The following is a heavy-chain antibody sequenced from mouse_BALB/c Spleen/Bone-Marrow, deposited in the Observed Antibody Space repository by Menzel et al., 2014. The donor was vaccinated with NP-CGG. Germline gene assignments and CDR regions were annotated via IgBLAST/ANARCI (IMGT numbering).Heavy chain of an antibody. CDR1: GFSLTSYG. CDR3: ARDLYYDYDEGFAY. CDR2: IGAGGST. D-gene: IGHD2-4*01. J-gene: IGHJ3*01. V-gene: IGHV2-9*02. Sequence: VKVVESGPGLVAPSQSLSTTCTVSGFSLTSYGVHWVRQPPGKGLEWLGVIGAGGSTNYNSALMSRLSISKDNSKSQVFLKMNSLQTDDTAMYYCARDLYYDYDEGFAYWGQGTLVTVSA.